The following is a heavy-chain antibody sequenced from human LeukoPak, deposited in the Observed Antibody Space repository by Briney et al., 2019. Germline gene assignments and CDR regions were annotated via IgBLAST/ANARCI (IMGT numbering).Heavy chain of an antibody. D-gene: IGHD1-7*01. CDR2: IYHSGST. V-gene: IGHV4-30-2*01. CDR1: GGSISSGGYY. J-gene: IGHJ4*02. Sequence: PSQTLSLTCTVSGGSISSGGYYWSWIRQPPGKGLEWIGYIYHSGSTYYNPSLKSRVTISVDRSKNQFSLKLSSVTAADTAVYYCARDWNFAIDYWGQGTLVTVSS. CDR3: ARDWNFAIDY.